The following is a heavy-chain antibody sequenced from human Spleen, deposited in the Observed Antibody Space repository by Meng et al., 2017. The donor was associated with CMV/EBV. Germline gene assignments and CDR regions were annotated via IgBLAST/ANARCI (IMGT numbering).Heavy chain of an antibody. CDR3: ARDDGRQWLVLGY. V-gene: IGHV1-69*05. Sequence: SVKVSCKTSGGTFSSYAINWVRQAPGQGLQWMGGIIPIFGTANYAQKFQGRVTITTDESTSTAYMELSSLRSEDTAVYYCARDDGRQWLVLGYWGQGTLFPFSS. D-gene: IGHD6-19*01. CDR1: GGTFSSYA. J-gene: IGHJ4*02. CDR2: IIPIFGTA.